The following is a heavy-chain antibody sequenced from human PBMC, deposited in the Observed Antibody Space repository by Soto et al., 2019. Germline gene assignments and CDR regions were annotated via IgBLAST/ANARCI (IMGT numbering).Heavy chain of an antibody. Sequence: PSETLSLTCTVSGVSIISSSYYWGWIRQPPGKGLEWIGSIYYSGSTYYNPSLKSRVTISVDTSKNQFSLKLSSVTAADTAVYYWARHDDYDSSGYYDYWGQGTLVTVAS. V-gene: IGHV4-39*01. CDR2: IYYSGST. CDR3: ARHDDYDSSGYYDY. D-gene: IGHD3-22*01. J-gene: IGHJ4*02. CDR1: GVSIISSSYY.